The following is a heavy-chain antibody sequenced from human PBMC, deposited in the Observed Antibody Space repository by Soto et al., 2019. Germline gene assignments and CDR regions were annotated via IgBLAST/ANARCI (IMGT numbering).Heavy chain of an antibody. V-gene: IGHV3-21*01. CDR1: VFTFSSYS. D-gene: IGHD6-6*01. Sequence: EVQLVESGGGLVKPGGSLRLSCAASVFTFSSYSMNWVRQAPGKGLEWVSFISSSSSYIYYADSVKGRFTITRDNAKNALYLQMNSLRAEDTAVYYCARDLYSSSARYFDYWGQGTLVTVSS. CDR3: ARDLYSSSARYFDY. J-gene: IGHJ4*02. CDR2: ISSSSSYI.